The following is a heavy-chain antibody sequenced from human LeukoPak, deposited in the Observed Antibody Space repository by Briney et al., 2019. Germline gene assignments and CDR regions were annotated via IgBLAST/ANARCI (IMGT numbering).Heavy chain of an antibody. CDR2: IIPIFGTA. D-gene: IGHD5-12*01. CDR1: GGTFSSYA. V-gene: IGHV1-69*05. Sequence: ASVKVSCKASGGTFSSYAISWVRQAPGQGLEWMGGIIPIFGTANYAQKFQGRVTITTDESTSTAYMELSSLRSEDTAVYYCARDGGSGIVATTAFDYWGQGTLVTVSS. J-gene: IGHJ4*02. CDR3: ARDGGSGIVATTAFDY.